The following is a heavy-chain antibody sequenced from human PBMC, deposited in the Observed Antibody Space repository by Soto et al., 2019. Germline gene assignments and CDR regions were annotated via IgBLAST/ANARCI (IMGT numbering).Heavy chain of an antibody. CDR2: MNPNSGNT. V-gene: IGHV1-8*01. Sequence: QVQLVQSGAEVKKPGASVKVSCKASGYTFTSYDINWVRQATGQGLEWMGWMNPNSGNTGYAQKFQGRVTMTRNTSISTAYMELSSLRSEDTAVYYCARSPIVGATTGYYYGMDVWGQGTTVTVSS. CDR3: ARSPIVGATTGYYYGMDV. D-gene: IGHD1-26*01. CDR1: GYTFTSYD. J-gene: IGHJ6*02.